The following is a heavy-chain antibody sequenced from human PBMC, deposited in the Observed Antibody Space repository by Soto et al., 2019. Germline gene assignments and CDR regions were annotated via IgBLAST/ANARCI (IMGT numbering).Heavy chain of an antibody. CDR3: ARARRLENWFDP. CDR2: INSDGNT. D-gene: IGHD5-12*01. J-gene: IGHJ5*02. V-gene: IGHV4-4*07. CDR1: GGSLFGDY. Sequence: SETLSLTCTVSGGSLFGDYCTWMRQPAGGGLEWIGRINSDGNTNYSPSLKSRVTMSVDPSRKHFSLNLTSVTAADTASYFCARARRLENWFDPWGPGIQVTVSS.